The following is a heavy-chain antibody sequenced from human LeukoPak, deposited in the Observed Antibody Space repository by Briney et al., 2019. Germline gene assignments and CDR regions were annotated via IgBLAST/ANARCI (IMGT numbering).Heavy chain of an antibody. J-gene: IGHJ4*02. V-gene: IGHV3-9*01. CDR1: GFTFDDYA. Sequence: GGSLRLSCAASGFTFDDYAMHWVRQAPGKGLVWVSGISWNSGSIGYADSVKGLFTISRDNAKNSLYLQMNSLRAEDTALYYCAKDTGLWFGELFSYFDYWGQGTLVTVSS. D-gene: IGHD3-10*01. CDR2: ISWNSGSI. CDR3: AKDTGLWFGELFSYFDY.